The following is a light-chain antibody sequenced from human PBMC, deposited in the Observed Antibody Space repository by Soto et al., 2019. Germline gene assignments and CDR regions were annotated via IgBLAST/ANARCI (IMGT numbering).Light chain of an antibody. CDR1: QSIGSN. CDR2: AXS. J-gene: IGKJ1*01. Sequence: DLQMTQSPSSLSASVRERVTITCRASQSIGSNLNWYQQSPGXAPXLLVFAXSSKPRGVPLRFDARGSGTDFSLTIYSLQPEDFVTYYCQQTHTFPWTFGQGTKVDIK. CDR3: QQTHTFPWT. V-gene: IGKV1-39*01.